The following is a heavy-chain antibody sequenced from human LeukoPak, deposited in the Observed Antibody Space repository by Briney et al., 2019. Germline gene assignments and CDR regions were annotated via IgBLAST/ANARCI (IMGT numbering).Heavy chain of an antibody. V-gene: IGHV3-48*03. J-gene: IGHJ4*02. CDR2: ISSSGSTI. Sequence: GGSLRLSCAASGFTFSSYEMNWVRQAPGKGLEWVSYISSSGSTIYYADSVKGRFTISRDNAKNSLYLQMNSLRAEDTAVYYCARDWITVTTLGYWGQGTLVTVSS. CDR1: GFTFSSYE. CDR3: ARDWITVTTLGY. D-gene: IGHD4-17*01.